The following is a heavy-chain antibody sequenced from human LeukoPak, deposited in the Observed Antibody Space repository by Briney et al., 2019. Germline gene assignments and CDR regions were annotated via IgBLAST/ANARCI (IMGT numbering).Heavy chain of an antibody. V-gene: IGHV3-23*01. CDR2: ISGSDGST. CDR3: AYMRGLYYGIDY. J-gene: IGHJ4*02. CDR1: GFTFSSYA. D-gene: IGHD3-10*01. Sequence: GGSLRLSCAASGFTFSSYAMTWVRQAPGKGLEWVSSISGSDGSTYYADTVKGRFTISRDNSKNTLYLQMNSLRAEDTAVYYCAYMRGLYYGIDYWGQGTLVTVSS.